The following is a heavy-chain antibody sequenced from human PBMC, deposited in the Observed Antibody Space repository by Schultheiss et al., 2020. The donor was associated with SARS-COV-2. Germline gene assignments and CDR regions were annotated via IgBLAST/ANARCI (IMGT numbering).Heavy chain of an antibody. D-gene: IGHD3-3*01. CDR3: AKDIWRGGVVTFDY. J-gene: IGHJ4*02. CDR1: GFTFDDYA. V-gene: IGHV3-43D*03. Sequence: GGSLRLSCAASGFTFDDYAMHWVRQAPGKGLEWVSLISWDGGSTYYADSVKGRFTISRDNSKNSLYLQMNSLRAEDTALYYCAKDIWRGGVVTFDYWGQGTLVTVSS. CDR2: ISWDGGST.